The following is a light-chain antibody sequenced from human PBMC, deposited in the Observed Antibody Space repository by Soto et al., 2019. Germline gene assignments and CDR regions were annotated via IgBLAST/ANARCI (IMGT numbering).Light chain of an antibody. CDR2: AAS. J-gene: IGKJ5*01. V-gene: IGKV1-17*01. CDR3: QQRQYWPPIT. Sequence: GDRVTISCRASQGIRNDLGWYQQKPGKAPKRLIYAASSLQSGVPSRFSGSGSGADFTLTISSLEPEDFAVYYCQQRQYWPPITFGQGTRLEIK. CDR1: QGIRND.